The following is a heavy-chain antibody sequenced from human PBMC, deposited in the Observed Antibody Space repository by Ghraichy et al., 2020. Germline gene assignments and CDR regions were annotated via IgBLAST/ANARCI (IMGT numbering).Heavy chain of an antibody. CDR3: AQLVTTADYGMDV. CDR2: IRYDGSNK. V-gene: IGHV3-30*02. D-gene: IGHD4-17*01. Sequence: LSLTCAASGFTFSSYGMHWVRQAPGKRLEWVAFIRYDGSNKYYADSVKGRFTISRDNSKNTLYLQMNSLRAEDTAVYYCAQLVTTADYGMDVWGQGTTVTVS. CDR1: GFTFSSYG. J-gene: IGHJ6*02.